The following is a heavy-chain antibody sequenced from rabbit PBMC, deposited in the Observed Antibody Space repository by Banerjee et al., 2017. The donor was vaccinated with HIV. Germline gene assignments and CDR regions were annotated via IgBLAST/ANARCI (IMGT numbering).Heavy chain of an antibody. D-gene: IGHD2-1*01. CDR1: GFSFNSGYY. Sequence: QSLEESGGDLVKPGASLTLTCTASGFSFNSGYYLCWVRQAPGKGLEWIGIIAAGKDTTYYANWVHGRFTISSDNAQNTVDLQMNSLTAADTATYFCARDNGYHDYYLWGPGTLVTVS. CDR3: ARDNGYHDYYL. CDR2: IAAGKDTT. V-gene: IGHV1S40*01. J-gene: IGHJ4*01.